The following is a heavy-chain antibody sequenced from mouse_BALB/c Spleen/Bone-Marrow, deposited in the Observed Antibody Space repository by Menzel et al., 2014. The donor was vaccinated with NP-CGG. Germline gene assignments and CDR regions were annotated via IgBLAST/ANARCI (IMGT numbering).Heavy chain of an antibody. CDR3: ARNRYDWFAY. CDR2: INTNGGTT. Sequence: EVKLVDSGGVLVQPGGSLKLSCAASGFTFSSYDMSWVRQTPDKRLELVATINTNGGTTYYPDSVKGRFTISRDNAKGTLYLQMSSLKSADTAIYYCARNRYDWFAYWGQGTLVTVSA. D-gene: IGHD2-14*01. J-gene: IGHJ3*01. V-gene: IGHV5-6-3*01. CDR1: GFTFSSYD.